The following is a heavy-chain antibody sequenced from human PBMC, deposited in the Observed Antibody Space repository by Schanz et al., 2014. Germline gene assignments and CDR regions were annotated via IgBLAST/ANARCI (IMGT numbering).Heavy chain of an antibody. CDR3: ARDLTVDTGYVVHYYYYGMDV. Sequence: QVQLVQSGAEVKKPGSSMKVSCKASGYTFTTYYMLWVRQAPGQGLEWMGIINPSGGSTRYGQKFQGRITVTTDTSTSTVYLELSSLRSDDTAVYFCARDLTVDTGYVVHYYYYGMDVWGQGTTVTVSS. J-gene: IGHJ6*02. D-gene: IGHD5-12*01. V-gene: IGHV1-46*01. CDR1: GYTFTTYY. CDR2: INPSGGST.